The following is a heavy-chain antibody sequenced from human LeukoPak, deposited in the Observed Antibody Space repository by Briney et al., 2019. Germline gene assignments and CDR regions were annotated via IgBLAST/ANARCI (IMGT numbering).Heavy chain of an antibody. CDR3: AKVRNGYWSSTSCPCDY. D-gene: IGHD2-2*01. J-gene: IGHJ4*02. Sequence: GGSLRLSCAAPGFTFSSYAMSWVRQAPGKGLEWVSAISGSGGSTYYADSVKGRFTISRDNSKNTLYLQRNSLRAEDTAVYYCAKVRNGYWSSTSCPCDYWGQGTLVTVSS. CDR2: ISGSGGST. V-gene: IGHV3-23*01. CDR1: GFTFSSYA.